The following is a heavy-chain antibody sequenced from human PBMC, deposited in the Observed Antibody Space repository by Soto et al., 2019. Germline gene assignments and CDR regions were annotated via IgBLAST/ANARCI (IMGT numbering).Heavy chain of an antibody. Sequence: GGSLRLSCAASGFSFSSYWMSWVRQAPGKGLQWVANIKQDGSQKYYVDSVKGRFTIYRDNAKNSLYLQMNSLRAEDTAIYYCARPYCSGGSCYNWFDPWGQGTLVTVSS. D-gene: IGHD2-15*01. CDR3: ARPYCSGGSCYNWFDP. V-gene: IGHV3-7*03. CDR1: GFSFSSYW. CDR2: IKQDGSQK. J-gene: IGHJ5*02.